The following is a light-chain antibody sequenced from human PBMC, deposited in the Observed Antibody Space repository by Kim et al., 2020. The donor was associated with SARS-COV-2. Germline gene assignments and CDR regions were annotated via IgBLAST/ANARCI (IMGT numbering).Light chain of an antibody. CDR2: TTS. CDR1: QGIRHD. Sequence: AIQMTQSPSSLSASVGDRVTITCRASQGIRHDLGWYQQKSGTAPRLLIYTTSTLHSGVPSRFSGSGSGTDFTLTISSLQPEDVATYYCLQDYDYPFSFGGGTKVDIK. J-gene: IGKJ4*01. CDR3: LQDYDYPFS. V-gene: IGKV1-6*01.